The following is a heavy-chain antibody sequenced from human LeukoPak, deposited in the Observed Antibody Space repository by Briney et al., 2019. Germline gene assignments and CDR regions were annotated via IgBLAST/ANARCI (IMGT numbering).Heavy chain of an antibody. CDR2: ISSGSSTI. V-gene: IGHV3-48*02. J-gene: IGHJ4*02. CDR1: GFTFSSYS. D-gene: IGHD1/OR15-1a*01. CDR3: AQKQNDYFDY. Sequence: GGSLRLSCAASGFTFSSYSMNWVRQAPGNGLEWVSYISSGSSTIYYADSVKGRFTISRDNAKNSLYLQMNSLRDEDTAVYYCAQKQNDYFDYWGQGPLVPVPS.